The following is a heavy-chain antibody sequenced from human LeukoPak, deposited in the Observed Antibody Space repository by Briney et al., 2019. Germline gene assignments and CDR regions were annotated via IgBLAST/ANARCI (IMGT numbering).Heavy chain of an antibody. V-gene: IGHV1-2*06. CDR3: ARARGYYDSSGYAFDI. J-gene: IGHJ3*02. Sequence: ASVKVSCKASGYTFTVYYMHWVRQAPGQGRECVGRINTNSGGTNYAQKFQGRVTMTRDTSISTAYMELSRLRSDDTAVYYCARARGYYDSSGYAFDIWGQGTMVTVSS. CDR1: GYTFTVYY. CDR2: INTNSGGT. D-gene: IGHD3-22*01.